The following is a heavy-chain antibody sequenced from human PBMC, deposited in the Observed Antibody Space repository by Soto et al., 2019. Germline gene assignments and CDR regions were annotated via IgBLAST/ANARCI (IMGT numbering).Heavy chain of an antibody. D-gene: IGHD1-26*01. J-gene: IGHJ4*02. V-gene: IGHV1-3*01. CDR3: ARRSGPHGIDF. CDR1: GYTLTSHA. Sequence: QVQLVQSGAEVKKPGASVKVSCKASGYTLTSHAMHWVRQAPGQRLEWVGWMNADKGNTKYSEKFQGRVIITRDTPANTVYMERGSLRSEDTAVYYCARRSGPHGIDFWGQGTLLTVS. CDR2: MNADKGNT.